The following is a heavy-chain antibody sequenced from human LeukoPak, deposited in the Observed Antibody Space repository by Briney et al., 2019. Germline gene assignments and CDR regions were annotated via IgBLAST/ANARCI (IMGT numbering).Heavy chain of an antibody. CDR3: AKSYYDSSGYYIDDAFDI. J-gene: IGHJ3*02. CDR2: ISGSGGST. D-gene: IGHD3-22*01. CDR1: GFTFSSYW. Sequence: GGSLRLSCAASGFTFSSYWMSWVRQAPGKGLEWVSAISGSGGSTYYADSVKGRFTISRDNSKNTLYLQMNSLRAEDTAVYYCAKSYYDSSGYYIDDAFDIWGQGTLVTVSS. V-gene: IGHV3-23*01.